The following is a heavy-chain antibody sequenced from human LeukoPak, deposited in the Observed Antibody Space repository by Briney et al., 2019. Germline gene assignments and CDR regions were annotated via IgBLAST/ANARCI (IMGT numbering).Heavy chain of an antibody. J-gene: IGHJ3*02. V-gene: IGHV4-59*01. CDR2: IYYSGST. Sequence: SETLSLTCTVSGGSISSYYWSWIRQPPGKGLEWIGYIYYSGSTNYNLSLKSRVTISVDTSKNQFSLKLSSVTAADTAVYYCARGTTGYSSSWYGENDAFDIWGQGAMVTVSS. CDR3: ARGTTGYSSSWYGENDAFDI. CDR1: GGSISSYY. D-gene: IGHD6-13*01.